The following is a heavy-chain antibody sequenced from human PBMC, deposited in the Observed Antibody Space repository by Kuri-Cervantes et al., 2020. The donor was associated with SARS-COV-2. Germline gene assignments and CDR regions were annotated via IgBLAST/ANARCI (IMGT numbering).Heavy chain of an antibody. D-gene: IGHD3-22*01. CDR2: VYSSGST. J-gene: IGHJ4*02. CDR1: GGSISSHY. CDR3: TRAGYDNSGYYYSFDF. V-gene: IGHV4-59*11. Sequence: SETLSLTCTVSGGSISSHYWSWIRQPPGKGLEWIGYVYSSGSTNYSPSLKSRVTVSVDTSKNQFSLKLTSVTAADTAVYYCTRAGYDNSGYYYSFDFWDQGALVTVSS.